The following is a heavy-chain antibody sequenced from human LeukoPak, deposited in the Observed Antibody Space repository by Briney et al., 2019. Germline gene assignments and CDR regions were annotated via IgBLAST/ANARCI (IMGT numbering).Heavy chain of an antibody. Sequence: GGSLRLSCAAAGFTFSSNWMHWVRQAPAKGLVWVSRINSDGSSTSYADYVKGRFTISRDTAKNTMYPQMHSLRAEDTAVYYCARRAYCGGDCPLPTASYWGQGTLVTASS. CDR3: ARRAYCGGDCPLPTASY. CDR2: INSDGSST. D-gene: IGHD2-21*01. J-gene: IGHJ4*02. CDR1: GFTFSSNW. V-gene: IGHV3-74*01.